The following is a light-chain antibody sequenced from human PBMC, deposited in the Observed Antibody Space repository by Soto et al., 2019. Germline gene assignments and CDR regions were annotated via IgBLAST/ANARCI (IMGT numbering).Light chain of an antibody. CDR3: QQSDHVPF. CDR2: DAS. Sequence: DIQMTQSPSSLSASVGDRVTITCRASQDMKNYQHKPGKAPKLLIYDASFLETGVPSRFSGSGSGTDFTFTISSLQPEDIATYYCQQSDHVPFFGGGTKVEIK. V-gene: IGKV1-33*01. CDR1: QDMKNY. J-gene: IGKJ4*01.